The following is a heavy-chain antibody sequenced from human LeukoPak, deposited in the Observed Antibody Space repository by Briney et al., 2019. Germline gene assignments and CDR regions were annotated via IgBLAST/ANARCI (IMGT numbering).Heavy chain of an antibody. V-gene: IGHV4-31*03. D-gene: IGHD5-12*01. Sequence: SETLSLTCTVSGDSISSGGYYWSWIRQHPGKGLEWIGFMENSGSTYYNPSLKSRVTISVDTSKNQLSLQLSSVTAADTAVYYSARECVPTGVDFWGQGTLVTVSS. CDR3: ARECVPTGVDF. CDR2: MENSGST. CDR1: GDSISSGGYY. J-gene: IGHJ4*02.